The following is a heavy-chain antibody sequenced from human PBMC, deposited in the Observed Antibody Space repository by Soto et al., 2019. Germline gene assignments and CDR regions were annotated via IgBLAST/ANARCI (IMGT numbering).Heavy chain of an antibody. CDR3: VRDGTKTLRDWFDP. J-gene: IGHJ5*02. CDR1: RGSISSGTNY. CDR2: IYYSGST. Sequence: SATRCITGTVSRGSISSGTNYWAWIRQPPGKGLEWIANIYYSGSTFYNPSLKSRVNIYLETSKNQFSLKLRAVTAADTAVYYCVRDGTKTLRDWFDPWGQGISVTVSS. V-gene: IGHV4-39*07. D-gene: IGHD1-1*01.